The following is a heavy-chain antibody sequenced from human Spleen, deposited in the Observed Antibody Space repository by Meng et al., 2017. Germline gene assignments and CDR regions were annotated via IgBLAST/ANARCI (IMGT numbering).Heavy chain of an antibody. CDR3: ARGVATVTTYYFDY. Sequence: SQTLSLIRAVYGWSFSGYYWSWTRQPPGKGLEWMGEINHNGSTNHNPYLKSRVTISIDTSKNQFSLKLSSVTAADTAVYYCARGVATVTTYYFDYWGQGTLVTVSS. V-gene: IGHV4-34*01. CDR2: INHNGST. J-gene: IGHJ4*02. D-gene: IGHD5-12*01. CDR1: GWSFSGYY.